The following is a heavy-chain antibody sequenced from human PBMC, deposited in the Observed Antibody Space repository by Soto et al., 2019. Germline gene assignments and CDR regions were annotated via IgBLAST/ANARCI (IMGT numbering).Heavy chain of an antibody. CDR1: GFTVSSNY. V-gene: IGHV3-53*01. J-gene: IGHJ4*02. CDR2: IYSGGST. CDR3: AREWPHLDC. Sequence: LRLSCAASGFTVSSNYMSWVRQAPGKGLEWVSVIYSGGSTFYADSVKGRFTISRDNSKNMVYLQMNRMRAEDTAVYYCAREWPHLDCWGQGTLVTSPQ.